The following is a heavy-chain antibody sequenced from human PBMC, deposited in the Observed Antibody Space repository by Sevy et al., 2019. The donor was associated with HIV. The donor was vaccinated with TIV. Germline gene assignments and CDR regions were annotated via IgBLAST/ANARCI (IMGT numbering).Heavy chain of an antibody. J-gene: IGHJ4*02. CDR3: ARDDGNYYFHY. V-gene: IGHV3-7*01. Sequence: GGSLRLSCAASGFTFSKYWMGWVRQAPGEGLEWVANIKQDAGQKYYVDSVKGRFTISRDNAKNSLFLQMNNLRAEDTAVYFCARDDGNYYFHYWGQGTLVTVSS. D-gene: IGHD1-7*01. CDR1: GFTFSKYW. CDR2: IKQDAGQK.